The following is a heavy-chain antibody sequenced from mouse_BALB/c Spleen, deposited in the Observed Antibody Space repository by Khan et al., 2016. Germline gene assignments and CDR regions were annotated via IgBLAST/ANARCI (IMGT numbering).Heavy chain of an antibody. CDR2: IWGGGST. V-gene: IGHV2-6-7*01. J-gene: IGHJ4*01. CDR3: ARDVWGYYAMDY. Sequence: QVQLKESGPGLVAPSQSLSITCTVSGFSIIAYGVNWVRQPPGKGLEWLGMIWGGGSTDYNSALKSRLNITKDNSQSQVFLKMNSLQTDDTAKYYCARDVWGYYAMDYWGQGTSVTVSS. CDR1: GFSIIAYG.